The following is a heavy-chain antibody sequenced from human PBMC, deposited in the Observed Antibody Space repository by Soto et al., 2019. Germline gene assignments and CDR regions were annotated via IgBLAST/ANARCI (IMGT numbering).Heavy chain of an antibody. Sequence: ASVKVSCKVSGYTPTELSMHWVRQAPGKGLEWMEGFDPEDGETIYAQKFQGRVTMTEDTSTDTAYMELSSLRSEDTAVYYCATVNMLISSSSPFDYWGQGTLVTVSS. CDR2: FDPEDGET. CDR3: ATVNMLISSSSPFDY. CDR1: GYTPTELS. V-gene: IGHV1-24*01. D-gene: IGHD6-6*01. J-gene: IGHJ4*02.